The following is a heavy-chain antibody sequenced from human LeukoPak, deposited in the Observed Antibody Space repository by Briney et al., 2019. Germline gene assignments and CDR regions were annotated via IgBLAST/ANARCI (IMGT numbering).Heavy chain of an antibody. CDR1: GGSISSSSYY. J-gene: IGHJ4*02. CDR3: ARKQTGTMYDV. V-gene: IGHV4-39*07. D-gene: IGHD1-7*01. Sequence: SETLSLTCIVPGGSISSSSYYWAWIRQSPGKGLEWIGTFSSGGSAYYNPSLTSRVPISKDTSDNQFSLRLYSVTAADTAVYYCARKQTGTMYDVWGQGTQVTVPS. CDR2: FSSGGSA.